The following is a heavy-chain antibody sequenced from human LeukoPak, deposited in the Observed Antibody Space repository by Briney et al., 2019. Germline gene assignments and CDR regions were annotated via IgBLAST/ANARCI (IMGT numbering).Heavy chain of an antibody. Sequence: SETLSLTCAVYGGSFSGYYWSWIRQHPGKGLEWIGFLYYSGSTYYNPSLKSRVTISVDTSKNQFSLRLSSVTAADTAVYYCARSNYDFDYWGQGTLVTVSS. CDR2: LYYSGST. D-gene: IGHD1-26*01. J-gene: IGHJ4*02. CDR3: ARSNYDFDY. CDR1: GGSFSGYY. V-gene: IGHV4-31*11.